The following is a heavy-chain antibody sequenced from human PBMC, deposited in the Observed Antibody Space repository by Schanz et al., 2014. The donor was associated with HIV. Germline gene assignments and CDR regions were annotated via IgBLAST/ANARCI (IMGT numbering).Heavy chain of an antibody. CDR3: AKDTTSYDNGGYWYFEL. Sequence: EVQLVESGGGLVQPGRSLRLSCAASGFTFDDYAMHWVRQAPGKGLEWVSGISWNSGSIGYADSVKGRFTISRDNAKNSLYLQMNSLRAEDTALYYCAKDTTSYDNGGYWYFELWGRGTLVTVSS. CDR1: GFTFDDYA. D-gene: IGHD3-22*01. J-gene: IGHJ2*01. CDR2: ISWNSGSI. V-gene: IGHV3-9*01.